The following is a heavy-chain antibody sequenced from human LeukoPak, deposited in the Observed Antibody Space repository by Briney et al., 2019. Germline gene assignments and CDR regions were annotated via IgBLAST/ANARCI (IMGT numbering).Heavy chain of an antibody. Sequence: PSETLSLTCTVSGGSISSYYRSWIRQPPGKGLEWIGYIYYSGSTNYNPSLKSRVTISVDTSKNQFSLKLSSVTAADTAVYYCARGGGGEYSSGWYDYWGQGTLVTVSS. CDR2: IYYSGST. J-gene: IGHJ4*02. CDR3: ARGGGGEYSSGWYDY. CDR1: GGSISSYY. V-gene: IGHV4-59*01. D-gene: IGHD6-19*01.